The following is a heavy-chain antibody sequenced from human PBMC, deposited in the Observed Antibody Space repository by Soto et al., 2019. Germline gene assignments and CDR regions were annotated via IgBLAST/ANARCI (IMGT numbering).Heavy chain of an antibody. Sequence: VGSLRLSCAASGFTFSSYSMNWVRQAPGKGLEWVSSISSSSSYIYYADSVKGRFTISRDNAKNSLYLQMNSLRAEDTAVYYCAREAVLGELSSGGYWGQGTLVTVSS. CDR3: AREAVLGELSSGGY. J-gene: IGHJ4*02. CDR1: GFTFSSYS. D-gene: IGHD3-16*02. CDR2: ISSSSSYI. V-gene: IGHV3-21*01.